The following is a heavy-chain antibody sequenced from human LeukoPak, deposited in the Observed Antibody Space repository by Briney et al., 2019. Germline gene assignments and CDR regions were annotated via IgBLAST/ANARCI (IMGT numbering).Heavy chain of an antibody. Sequence: ASVKVSRKASGFTFTSSAMQWVRQARGQRLEWIGWIVVGSGNTNYAQKFQERVTTTRDMSTSTAYMELSSLRSEDTAVYYCAAAGIAAAGHDAFDIWGQGTMVTVSS. J-gene: IGHJ3*02. CDR3: AAAGIAAAGHDAFDI. CDR2: IVVGSGNT. D-gene: IGHD6-13*01. V-gene: IGHV1-58*02. CDR1: GFTFTSSA.